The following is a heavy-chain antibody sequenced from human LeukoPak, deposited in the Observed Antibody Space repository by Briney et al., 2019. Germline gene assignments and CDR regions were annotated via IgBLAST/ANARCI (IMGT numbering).Heavy chain of an antibody. J-gene: IGHJ4*02. CDR1: GYTFTGYY. Sequence: ASVKVSCKASGYTFTGYYMHWVRQAPGQGLEWMGWINPNSGGTNYAQKFQGGVTMTRDTSISTAYMELSRLRSDDTAVYYCAREVNYYDSSGPDYWGQGTLVTVSS. CDR3: AREVNYYDSSGPDY. D-gene: IGHD3-22*01. V-gene: IGHV1-2*02. CDR2: INPNSGGT.